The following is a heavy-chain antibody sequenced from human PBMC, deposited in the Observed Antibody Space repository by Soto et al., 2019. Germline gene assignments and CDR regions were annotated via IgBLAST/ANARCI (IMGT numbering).Heavy chain of an antibody. D-gene: IGHD2-15*01. V-gene: IGHV3-23*01. J-gene: IGHJ4*02. CDR1: GFTFSSYA. CDR3: AKVGSSGGPAKYLF. CDR2: ISGSGGST. Sequence: TGGSLRLSCAASGFTFSSYAMSWVRQAPGKGLEWVSAISGSGGSTYYADSVEGRFTISRDNSKNTLYLQMNSLRAEDTAVYYCAKVGSSGGPAKYLFWGQGTLVTVSS.